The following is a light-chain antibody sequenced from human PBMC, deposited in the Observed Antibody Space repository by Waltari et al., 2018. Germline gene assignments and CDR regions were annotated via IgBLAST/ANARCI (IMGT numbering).Light chain of an antibody. CDR3: QQGYNTPLT. CDR2: AAS. CDR1: QGISSW. J-gene: IGKJ4*01. V-gene: IGKV1-12*01. Sequence: DIQMTQSPSSLSASVGDKVTITCRASQGISSWLAWCQQKPGKAPKLLIYAASSLQSGVPSRFSGSGSGTDYTLTISSLQPEDFATYYCQQGYNTPLTFGGGTKVEIK.